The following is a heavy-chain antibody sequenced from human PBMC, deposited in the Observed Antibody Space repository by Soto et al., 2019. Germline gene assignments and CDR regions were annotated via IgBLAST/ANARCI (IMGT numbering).Heavy chain of an antibody. CDR2: INAGNGNT. D-gene: IGHD2-21*02. CDR3: ARSIVVVTALDY. V-gene: IGHV1-3*05. CDR1: GYTFTSYA. Sequence: QVQLVQSGAEEKKPGASVKVSCKASGYTFTSYAMHWVRQAPGQRLEWMGWINAGNGNTKYSQKFQGRVTITRDTPASTAYLELISLRSEDTAVYYCARSIVVVTALDYWGQGTLVTVSS. J-gene: IGHJ4*02.